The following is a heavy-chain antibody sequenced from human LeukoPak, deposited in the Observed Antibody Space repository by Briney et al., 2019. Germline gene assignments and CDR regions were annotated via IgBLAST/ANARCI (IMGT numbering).Heavy chain of an antibody. CDR1: GFTFSSYS. V-gene: IGHV3-7*01. CDR3: ARRGAYSYGYGY. CDR2: IRQDGSEK. D-gene: IGHD5-18*01. Sequence: GGSLRLSCAASGFTFSSYSMIWVRQAPGKGLEWVANIRQDGSEKYYVDSVKGRFTISRDNAKNSLYLQMNSLRAEDTAVYYCARRGAYSYGYGYWGQGTLVTVSS. J-gene: IGHJ4*02.